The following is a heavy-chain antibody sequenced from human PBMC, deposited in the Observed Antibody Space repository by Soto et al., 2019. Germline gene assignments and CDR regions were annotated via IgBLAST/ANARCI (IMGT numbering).Heavy chain of an antibody. V-gene: IGHV3-30*18. CDR1: GFTFSSYG. D-gene: IGHD3-3*01. Sequence: LRLSCAAAGFTFSSYGMNWVRQAPGKGLEWVAVISYDGSIKNYADSVKGRFTISRDNSKNTLYLQMDSLRAEDTALYYCPKDFRQYDFWSGLADVWGQGTTVTVSS. CDR2: ISYDGSIK. CDR3: PKDFRQYDFWSGLADV. J-gene: IGHJ6*02.